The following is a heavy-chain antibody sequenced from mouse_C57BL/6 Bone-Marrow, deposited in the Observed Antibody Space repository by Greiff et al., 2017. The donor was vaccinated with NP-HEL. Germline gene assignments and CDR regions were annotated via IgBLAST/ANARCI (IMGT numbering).Heavy chain of an antibody. Sequence: EVQRVESGGGLVQPGESLKLSCESNEYEFPSHDMSWVRKTPEKRLELVAAINSDGGSTYYPDTMEGRFIISRDNTKKTLYLQMSSRRSEDTALYYCARQGDYFGWFAYWGQGTLVTVSA. V-gene: IGHV5-2*01. J-gene: IGHJ3*01. CDR3: ARQGDYFGWFAY. D-gene: IGHD1-1*01. CDR2: INSDGGST. CDR1: EYEFPSHD.